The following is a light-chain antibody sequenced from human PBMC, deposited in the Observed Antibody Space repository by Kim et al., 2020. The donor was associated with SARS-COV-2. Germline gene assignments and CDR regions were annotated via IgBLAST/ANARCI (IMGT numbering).Light chain of an antibody. Sequence: SYELTQPPSVSVSPGQTASITCSGDKLGDKYVCWYQQKPGQSPVLVIYQDSKRPSGIPERFSGSNSGNTATLTISGTQAMDEADYYCQAWDSSWVFGGGTQLTVL. CDR2: QDS. CDR3: QAWDSSWV. J-gene: IGLJ3*02. V-gene: IGLV3-1*01. CDR1: KLGDKY.